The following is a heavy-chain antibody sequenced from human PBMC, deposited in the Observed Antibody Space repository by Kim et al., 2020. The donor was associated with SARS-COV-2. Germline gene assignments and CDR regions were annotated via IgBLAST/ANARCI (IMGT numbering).Heavy chain of an antibody. CDR1: GYVFSSSW. D-gene: IGHD6-13*01. J-gene: IGHJ4*02. V-gene: IGHV5-51*01. Sequence: GESLKISCKGSGYVFSSSWIGWVRQRPGKGLEWMGILYPPDSDSRYSPSFQGQVIISFDRSTNTASLQWSSLRASDTAMYYCAGHVGGIGTAGHFDYWGQGTLVTVSS. CDR2: LYPPDSDS. CDR3: AGHVGGIGTAGHFDY.